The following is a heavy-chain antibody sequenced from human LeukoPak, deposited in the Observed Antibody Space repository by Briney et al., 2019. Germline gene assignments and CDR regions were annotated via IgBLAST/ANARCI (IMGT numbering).Heavy chain of an antibody. Sequence: SETLSLTCTVSGGSISSYYWSWIRQPAGKRLEWTGRIYTSGSTNYNPSLKSRVTMSVDTSKNQFSLKLSSVTAADTAVYYCERIGGTYYEYYFDYWGQGTLVTVSS. J-gene: IGHJ4*02. CDR3: ERIGGTYYEYYFDY. CDR1: GGSISSYY. CDR2: IYTSGST. V-gene: IGHV4-4*07. D-gene: IGHD1-26*01.